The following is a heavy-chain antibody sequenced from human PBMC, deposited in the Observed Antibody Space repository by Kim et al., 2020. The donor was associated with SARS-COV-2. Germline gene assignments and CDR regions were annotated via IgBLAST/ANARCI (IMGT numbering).Heavy chain of an antibody. V-gene: IGHV1-69*04. J-gene: IGHJ5*02. CDR1: GGTFSSYA. CDR3: ASGYSYGNNWFDP. CDR2: IIPILGLA. D-gene: IGHD5-18*01. Sequence: SVKVSCKASGGTFSSYAISWVRQAPGQGLEWMGRIIPILGLANYAQKFQGRLTITADKSTSTAYMELTSLRSEDTVVYYCASGYSYGNNWFDPWGQGTL.